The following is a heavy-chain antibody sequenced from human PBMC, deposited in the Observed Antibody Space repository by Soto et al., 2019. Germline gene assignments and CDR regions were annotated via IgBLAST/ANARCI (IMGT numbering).Heavy chain of an antibody. J-gene: IGHJ6*03. CDR3: ARRESYYYYYMDV. CDR1: GGSISSYY. V-gene: IGHV4-59*01. CDR2: IYYSGST. Sequence: SETLSLTCTVSGGSISSYYWSWIRQPPGKGLEWIGYIYYSGSTNYNPSLKSRVTISVDTSKNQFSLKLSSVTAADTAVYYCARRESYYYYYMDVWGKGTTVTVSS. D-gene: IGHD3-10*01.